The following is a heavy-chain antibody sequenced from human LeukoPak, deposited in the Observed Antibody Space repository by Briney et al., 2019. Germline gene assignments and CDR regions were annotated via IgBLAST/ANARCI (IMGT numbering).Heavy chain of an antibody. Sequence: GASVKVSCKASGYTFTGYYIHWVRQAPGQGLEWMGWINPDSGGTNYAQMFQDRLTMTRDTSISTAYMELSGLRSDDTAVYYCARELFYTSGSKSNRVDYWGQGTLVTVSS. CDR2: INPDSGGT. CDR1: GYTFTGYY. J-gene: IGHJ4*02. CDR3: ARELFYTSGSKSNRVDY. V-gene: IGHV1-2*02. D-gene: IGHD1-26*01.